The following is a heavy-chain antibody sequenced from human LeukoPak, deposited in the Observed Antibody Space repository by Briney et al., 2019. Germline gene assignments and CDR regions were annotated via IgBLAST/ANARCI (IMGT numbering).Heavy chain of an antibody. V-gene: IGHV3-23*01. CDR1: GFTFSSYA. D-gene: IGHD4-17*01. Sequence: GGSLRLSCAASGFTFSSYAMSWVRQATGKGLEWVSVISGTGGSTCYADSVKGPYTISRDNAKNTLYLQMNSLRAEDRAVYYGAREFGDYVGLYYYGMDVWGQGTTVTVSS. CDR2: ISGTGGST. J-gene: IGHJ6*02. CDR3: AREFGDYVGLYYYGMDV.